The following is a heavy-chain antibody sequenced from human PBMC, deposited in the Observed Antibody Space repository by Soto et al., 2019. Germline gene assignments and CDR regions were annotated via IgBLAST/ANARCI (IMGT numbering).Heavy chain of an antibody. CDR2: INAGNGNT. V-gene: IGHV1-3*01. CDR1: GYTFTIYS. Sequence: ASVKVSCKASGYTFTIYSMHWVRQAPGQRLEWMGWINAGNGNTKYSQNFQGRVTITRDTSASTAYMELSSLRSEDTAVYYCARGLTMVRGVILDAFDIWGQGTMVTGS. CDR3: ARGLTMVRGVILDAFDI. J-gene: IGHJ3*02. D-gene: IGHD3-10*01.